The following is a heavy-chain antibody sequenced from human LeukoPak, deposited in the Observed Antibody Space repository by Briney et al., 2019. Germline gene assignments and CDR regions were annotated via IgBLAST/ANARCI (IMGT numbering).Heavy chain of an antibody. Sequence: SETLSLTCTVSGDSISSGGYYWSWIRQHPGKGLEWIGYIYYSGSTNYNPSLKSRVTISVDTSKNQFSLKLSSVTAADTAVYYCAMHVIGSGSYSDYWGQGTLVTVSS. CDR2: IYYSGST. V-gene: IGHV4-61*08. CDR3: AMHVIGSGSYSDY. CDR1: GDSISSGGYY. D-gene: IGHD3-10*01. J-gene: IGHJ4*02.